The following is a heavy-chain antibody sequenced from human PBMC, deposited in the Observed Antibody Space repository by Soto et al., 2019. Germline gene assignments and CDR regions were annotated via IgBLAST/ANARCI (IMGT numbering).Heavy chain of an antibody. CDR3: ARGTYYDFWPFDY. V-gene: IGHV4-59*01. CDR1: GGSISSYY. J-gene: IGHJ4*02. CDR2: IYYSGST. Sequence: SETLSLTCTVSGGSISSYYWSWIRQPPGKGLEWIGYIYYSGSTNYNPSLKSRVTISVDTSKNQFSLKLSSVTAADTAVYYCARGTYYDFWPFDYWGQGTLVTVSS. D-gene: IGHD3-3*01.